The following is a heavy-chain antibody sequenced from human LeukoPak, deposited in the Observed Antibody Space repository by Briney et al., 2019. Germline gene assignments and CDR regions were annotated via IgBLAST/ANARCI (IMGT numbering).Heavy chain of an antibody. CDR3: ADSSGWYWYFQH. CDR2: ISGSGGST. V-gene: IGHV3-23*01. CDR1: GFTFSSYA. J-gene: IGHJ1*01. Sequence: PGGSLRLSCAASGFTFSSYAMSWVRQAPGKGLEWVSAISGSGGSTYYADSVKGRFTISRDNSKNTLYLQMNSLRAEDTAVYYCADSSGWYWYFQHWGQGTLVTVSS. D-gene: IGHD6-19*01.